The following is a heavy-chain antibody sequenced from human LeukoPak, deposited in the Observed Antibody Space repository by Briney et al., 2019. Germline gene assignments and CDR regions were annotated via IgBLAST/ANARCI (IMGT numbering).Heavy chain of an antibody. D-gene: IGHD4-17*01. V-gene: IGHV4-34*01. Sequence: PSETLSLTCAVYGGSFSGYYWSWIRQPPGKGLEWIGEINHSGSTNYNPSLKSRVTISVDTSKNQFSLKLSSVTAADTAVYYCARGATVTVTTGEGWFDPWGQGTLVTASS. CDR1: GGSFSGYY. J-gene: IGHJ5*02. CDR3: ARGATVTVTTGEGWFDP. CDR2: INHSGST.